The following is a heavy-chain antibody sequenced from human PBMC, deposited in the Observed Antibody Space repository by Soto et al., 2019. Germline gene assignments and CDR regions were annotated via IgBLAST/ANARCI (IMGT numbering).Heavy chain of an antibody. J-gene: IGHJ6*02. CDR2: IWYDGSNK. Sequence: QVQLVESGGGVVQPGRSLRLSCAASGFTFSSYGMHWVRQAPGKGLEWVAVIWYDGSNKYYADSVKGRFTISRANSKYTEYLQMSSLRAEKTAVYYCARAARRCGSRYYYYCMDVWGQGTTVTVAS. V-gene: IGHV3-33*01. CDR1: GFTFSSYG. CDR3: ARAARRCGSRYYYYCMDV.